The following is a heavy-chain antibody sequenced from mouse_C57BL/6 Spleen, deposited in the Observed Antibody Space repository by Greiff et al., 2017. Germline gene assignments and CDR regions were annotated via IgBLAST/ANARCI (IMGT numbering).Heavy chain of an antibody. Sequence: QVQLQQPGAELLKPGASVKLSCKASGYTFTSYWMPWVKQRPGQGLEWIGEIDPSDSYTNYNQKFKGKATLTVDTSSSTAYMQLSSLTSEDSAVYDCARRGGSNYFDYWGQGTTLTVSS. V-gene: IGHV1-50*01. D-gene: IGHD1-1*01. CDR3: ARRGGSNYFDY. J-gene: IGHJ2*01. CDR2: IDPSDSYT. CDR1: GYTFTSYW.